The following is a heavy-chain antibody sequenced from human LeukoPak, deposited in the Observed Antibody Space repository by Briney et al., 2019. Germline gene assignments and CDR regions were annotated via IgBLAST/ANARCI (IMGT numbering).Heavy chain of an antibody. V-gene: IGHV5-51*01. CDR2: IYPDASDS. CDR1: GYRFTSYW. CDR3: ARPATVAGENYFYY. Sequence: GEPLKISCKGSGYRFTSYWIGWVRQMPGKGLEWMGIIYPDASDSRYSPSFQGQVTISADKSISTAYLQWSSLKASDTAMYYCARPATVAGENYFYYWGQGTLVTVSS. D-gene: IGHD6-19*01. J-gene: IGHJ4*02.